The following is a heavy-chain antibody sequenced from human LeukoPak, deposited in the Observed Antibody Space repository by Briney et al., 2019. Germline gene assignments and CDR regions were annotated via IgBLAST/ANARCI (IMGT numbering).Heavy chain of an antibody. D-gene: IGHD1-20*01. V-gene: IGHV4-34*01. CDR1: GGSFSGYY. CDR2: INHSGST. Sequence: SETLSLTCAVYGGSFSGYYWSWIRQPPGKGLEWIGEINHSGSTNYNPSLKSRVTISVDTSKNQFSLKLSSVTAADTAVYYCARAIVTGPLYYYYYTDVWGKGTTVTVSS. CDR3: ARAIVTGPLYYYYYTDV. J-gene: IGHJ6*03.